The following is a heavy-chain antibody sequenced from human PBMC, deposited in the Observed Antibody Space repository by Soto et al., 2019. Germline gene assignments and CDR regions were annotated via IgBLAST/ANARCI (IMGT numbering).Heavy chain of an antibody. Sequence: EVQLLESGGGLVQPGGSLRLSCAASGFTFSNYAVTWVRQAPGKGLEWVSTISGSGGSTYYADSVKGRFTISRDNSKNTLYPHMNSQRAEDTAVYYCAKDQGSSWYEIDYWGQGALVSVSS. CDR1: GFTFSNYA. J-gene: IGHJ4*02. V-gene: IGHV3-23*01. D-gene: IGHD6-13*01. CDR2: ISGSGGST. CDR3: AKDQGSSWYEIDY.